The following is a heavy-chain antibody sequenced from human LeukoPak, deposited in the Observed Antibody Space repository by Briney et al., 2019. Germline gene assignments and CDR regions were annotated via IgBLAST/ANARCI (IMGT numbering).Heavy chain of an antibody. D-gene: IGHD5-12*01. CDR3: AAASRLRGIDY. CDR1: GFTFTSSA. J-gene: IGHJ4*02. Sequence: TSVEVSCKASGFTFTSSAMQWVRQARGQRLEWIGWIVVGSGNTNYAQKFQERVAITRDMSTSTAYMELSSLRSEDTAVYYCAAASRLRGIDYWGQGTLVTVSS. V-gene: IGHV1-58*02. CDR2: IVVGSGNT.